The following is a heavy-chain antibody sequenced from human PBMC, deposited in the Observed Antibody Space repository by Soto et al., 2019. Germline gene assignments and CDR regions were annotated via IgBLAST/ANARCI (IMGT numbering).Heavy chain of an antibody. D-gene: IGHD6-13*01. CDR2: ISGSGGST. CDR3: AKLAAAGPYFDY. CDR1: GFTFSSYA. Sequence: PGGSLRVSCAASGFTFSSYARSWVRQAPGKGLEWVSAISGSGGSTYYADSVKGRFTISRDNSKNTLYLQMNSLRAEDTAVYYCAKLAAAGPYFDYRGQGTLVTVSS. J-gene: IGHJ4*02. V-gene: IGHV3-23*01.